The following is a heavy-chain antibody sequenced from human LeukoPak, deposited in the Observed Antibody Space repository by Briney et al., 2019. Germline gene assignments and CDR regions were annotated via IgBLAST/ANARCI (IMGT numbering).Heavy chain of an antibody. D-gene: IGHD6-19*01. CDR2: ISWNSGSI. V-gene: IGHV3-9*01. Sequence: GGSLRLSCAASGFTFDDYAMHWVRQAPGKGLEWVSGISWNSGSISYADSVKGRFTISRDNAKNSLYLQMNSLRAEDTALYYCAKAPIAVAARFDYWGQGTLVTVSS. J-gene: IGHJ4*02. CDR1: GFTFDDYA. CDR3: AKAPIAVAARFDY.